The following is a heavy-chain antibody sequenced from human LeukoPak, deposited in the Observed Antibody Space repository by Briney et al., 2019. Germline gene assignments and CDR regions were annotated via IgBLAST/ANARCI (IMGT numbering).Heavy chain of an antibody. CDR1: GGSISSTTYY. Sequence: SETLSLTCTISGGSISSTTYYWGWIRQPPGKGLEWIGSIYHSGNIYYNPSLKSRVTISVDTSKNQFSLKLSSVTAADTAVYYCARHDSSGPYNAFDIWGQGTMVTVSS. J-gene: IGHJ3*02. V-gene: IGHV4-39*01. CDR2: IYHSGNI. D-gene: IGHD3-22*01. CDR3: ARHDSSGPYNAFDI.